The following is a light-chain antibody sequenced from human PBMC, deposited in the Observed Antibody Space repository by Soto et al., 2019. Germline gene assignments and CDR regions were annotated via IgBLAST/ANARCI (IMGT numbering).Light chain of an antibody. CDR2: DAS. CDR3: QQRSNWPSIT. V-gene: IGKV3-11*01. CDR1: QSVSNNY. Sequence: EIVLTQSPGTLSLSPGERATLSCRAIQSVSNNYLAWYQQKPGQAPRLLIYDASNRATGIPARFSGSGSGTDFTLTISSLEPEDFAVYYCQQRSNWPSITFGQGTRLEI. J-gene: IGKJ5*01.